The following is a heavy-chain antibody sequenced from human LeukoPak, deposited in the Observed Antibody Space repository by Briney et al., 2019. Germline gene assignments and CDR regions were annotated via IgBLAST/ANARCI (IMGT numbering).Heavy chain of an antibody. CDR3: ARTADGEFDV. V-gene: IGHV3-11*01. CDR1: GFSFGDFY. J-gene: IGHJ4*02. CDR2: ISGPATTI. D-gene: IGHD4-17*01. Sequence: GGSLRLSCAASGFSFGDFYMNWIRQAPGKALEWVAFISGPATTIHYADSVRGRFTISRDNAKSSLSLQINSLRVEDTAIYYCARTADGEFDVWGQGTLVTVSS.